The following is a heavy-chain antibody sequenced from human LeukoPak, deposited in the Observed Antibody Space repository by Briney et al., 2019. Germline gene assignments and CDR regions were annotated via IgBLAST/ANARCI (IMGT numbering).Heavy chain of an antibody. CDR1: GGSFSGYY. J-gene: IGHJ4*02. V-gene: IGHV4-34*01. D-gene: IGHD3-3*01. CDR2: INHSGST. Sequence: SETLSLTCAVYGGSFSGYYWSWIRQPPGKGLEWIGEINHSGSTNYNPSLKSRVTISVDTSKNQFSLKLSSVTAADTAAYYCARGRITIFGVVIIRRGFDYWGQGTLVTVSS. CDR3: ARGRITIFGVVIIRRGFDY.